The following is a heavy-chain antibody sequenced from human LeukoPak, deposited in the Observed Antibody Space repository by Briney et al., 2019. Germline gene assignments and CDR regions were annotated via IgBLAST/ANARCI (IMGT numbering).Heavy chain of an antibody. D-gene: IGHD3-9*01. CDR3: ARAAYYDTLTGYYIPEWEYYYFDY. V-gene: IGHV3-21*01. J-gene: IGHJ4*02. CDR1: GFTFSSYW. Sequence: PGGSLRLSCAASGFTFSSYWMSWVRQAPGKGLEWISSISSSSSYIYYADSVKGRFTISRDNAKNSLYLQMNSLRAEDTAVYYCARAAYYDTLTGYYIPEWEYYYFDYWGQGTLVTVSS. CDR2: ISSSSSYI.